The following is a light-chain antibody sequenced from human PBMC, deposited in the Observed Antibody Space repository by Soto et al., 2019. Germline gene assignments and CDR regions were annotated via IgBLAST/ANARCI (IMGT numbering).Light chain of an antibody. J-gene: IGLJ2*01. CDR1: SSDISGYNY. CDR2: DVR. Sequence: QSVLTQPASVSGSPGQSITISCTGTSSDISGYNYISWYQQLPGKAPKFIIYDVRNRPSGVSNRFSGSRSGNTASLTISGLQAEDEADYYCSSYTSSSTVIFGGGTKLTVL. CDR3: SSYTSSSTVI. V-gene: IGLV2-14*01.